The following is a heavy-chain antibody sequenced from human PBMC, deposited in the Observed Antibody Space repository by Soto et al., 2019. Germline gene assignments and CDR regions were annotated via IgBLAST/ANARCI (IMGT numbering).Heavy chain of an antibody. CDR3: ARGPFWYDNIGYSFDS. Sequence: QVHLVQSGAEVQKPGASVTVSCKTSGYTFTGYYIHWVRLAPGQGLEWMGWINPNGAGTNFAQKVQGRVTMTRDTSISTAYMDLSSLRSDDTAVYYCARGPFWYDNIGYSFDSWGQGTLVTVSS. J-gene: IGHJ4*02. CDR1: GYTFTGYY. CDR2: INPNGAGT. V-gene: IGHV1-2*02. D-gene: IGHD3-22*01.